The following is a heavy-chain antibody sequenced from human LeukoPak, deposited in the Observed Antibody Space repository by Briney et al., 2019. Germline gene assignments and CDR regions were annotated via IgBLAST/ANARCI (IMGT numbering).Heavy chain of an antibody. J-gene: IGHJ4*02. CDR3: AREQFHYDSSGYYDTFDY. CDR1: GGSISSSSYY. V-gene: IGHV4-39*07. Sequence: SETLSLTCTVSGGSISSSSYYWGWIRQPPGKGLEWIGNIDYNWNTYYNPSLKSRVTISVDTSKNQFSLKLSSVTAADTAVYYCAREQFHYDSSGYYDTFDYWGQGTLVTVSS. CDR2: IDYNWNT. D-gene: IGHD3-22*01.